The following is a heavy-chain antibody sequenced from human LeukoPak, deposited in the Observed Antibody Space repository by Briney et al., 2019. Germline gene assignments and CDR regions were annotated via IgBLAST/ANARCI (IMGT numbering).Heavy chain of an antibody. V-gene: IGHV3-21*01. CDR3: ARDSYWLGGSIGAFDI. D-gene: IGHD3-10*01. CDR2: ISSSSSYI. J-gene: IGHJ3*02. Sequence: GGSLRLSCAASGFTFSSYSMNWVRQAPGKGLEWVSSISSSSSYIYYADSVKGRFTISRDNAKNSLYLQMNSLRAEDTAIYYCARDSYWLGGSIGAFDIWGQGTMVTVSS. CDR1: GFTFSSYS.